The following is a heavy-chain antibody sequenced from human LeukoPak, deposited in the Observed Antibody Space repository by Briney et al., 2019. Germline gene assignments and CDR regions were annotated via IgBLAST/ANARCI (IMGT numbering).Heavy chain of an antibody. Sequence: SETLSLTCAFYGGSFSGYYWSWIRQPPGKGLEWIGEINHSGSTNFNPSLKSRVTISVDTSKNQFSLKLSSVTAADTAVYYCAWSGSAAFDYWGQGTLVTVSS. V-gene: IGHV4-34*01. CDR2: INHSGST. CDR1: GGSFSGYY. CDR3: AWSGSAAFDY. D-gene: IGHD3-3*01. J-gene: IGHJ4*02.